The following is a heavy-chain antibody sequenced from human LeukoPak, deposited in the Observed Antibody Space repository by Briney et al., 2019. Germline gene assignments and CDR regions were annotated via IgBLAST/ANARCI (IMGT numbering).Heavy chain of an antibody. CDR2: IYHSGST. V-gene: IGHV4-39*07. J-gene: IGHJ4*02. D-gene: IGHD5-24*01. CDR3: ARAVRGKMATISRRFFDY. Sequence: SETLSLTCTVSGYPVSTSNYYWGWIRQPPGKGLEWIGSIYHSGSTYYNPSLKSRVTISVDTSKNQFSLKLSSVTAADTAVYYCARAVRGKMATISRRFFDYWGQGTLVTVSS. CDR1: GYPVSTSNYY.